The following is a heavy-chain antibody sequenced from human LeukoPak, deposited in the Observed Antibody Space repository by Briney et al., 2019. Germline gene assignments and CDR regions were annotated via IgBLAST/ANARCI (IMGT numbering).Heavy chain of an antibody. Sequence: PSETLSLTCTVSGASMSSYYWTWVRQPPEKGLEWIGYIYSSGSTNSNPSLKSRVTISVDTSKNQFSLNLSSVTAADTAVYYCARGGEAGLADWGQGTLVTVSS. CDR2: IYSSGST. D-gene: IGHD4-17*01. CDR1: GASMSSYY. CDR3: ARGGEAGLAD. J-gene: IGHJ4*02. V-gene: IGHV4-59*01.